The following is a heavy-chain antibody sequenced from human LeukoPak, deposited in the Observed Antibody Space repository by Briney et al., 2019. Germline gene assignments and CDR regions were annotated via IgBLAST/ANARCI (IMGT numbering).Heavy chain of an antibody. D-gene: IGHD6-13*01. Sequence: GGSLRLSCAASGFTFSDYYMSWIRQAPGKGLEGVSYISSSSSYTNYADSVKGRFTISRDNAKNSLYLQMNSLRAEDTAVYYCARDPIAAAGTGSWFDPWGQGTLVTVSS. J-gene: IGHJ5*02. CDR3: ARDPIAAAGTGSWFDP. CDR1: GFTFSDYY. V-gene: IGHV3-11*05. CDR2: ISSSSSYT.